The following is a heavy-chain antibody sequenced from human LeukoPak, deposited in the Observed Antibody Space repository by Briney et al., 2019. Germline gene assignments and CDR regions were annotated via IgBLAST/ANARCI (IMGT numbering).Heavy chain of an antibody. CDR3: AKESGKFDY. V-gene: IGHV3-43*02. Sequence: GGSLRLSCVVSGLNFADYAMQWVRQPPGKGLEWVSLISADGGTTFSADSVKGRFTIARDNSKNSLYLQMNSLRSEDTAMYFCAKESGKFDYWGQGTLVAVST. CDR2: ISADGGTT. CDR1: GLNFADYA. J-gene: IGHJ4*02.